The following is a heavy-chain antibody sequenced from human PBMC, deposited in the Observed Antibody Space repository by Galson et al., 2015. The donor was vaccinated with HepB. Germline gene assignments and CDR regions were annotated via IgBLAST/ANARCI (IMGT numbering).Heavy chain of an antibody. D-gene: IGHD2-8*01. CDR1: GYTFTSYY. J-gene: IGHJ2*01. Sequence: SVKVSCKASGYTFTSYYMHWVRQAPGQGLEWMGIINPSGGTTNYAQKFQGRVTITRDTSTSTVYIEVCSLRSEDAALYYCAREWGNGRNHWYFDLWGRGTLVTV. CDR2: INPSGGTT. CDR3: AREWGNGRNHWYFDL. V-gene: IGHV1-46*01.